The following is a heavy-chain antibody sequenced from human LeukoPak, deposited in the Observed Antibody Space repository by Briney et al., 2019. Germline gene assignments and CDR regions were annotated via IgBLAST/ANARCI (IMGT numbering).Heavy chain of an antibody. V-gene: IGHV4-39*02. D-gene: IGHD3-22*01. CDR3: ARDSSGEFDY. Sequence: SETLSLTCTVPDGSISSSSYYWGWIRQPPGKGLKWIGSISYSGSTHYNPSLKSRVTISVDMSKNQFSLKLSSVTAADTAVYYCARDSSGEFDYWGQGTLVTVSS. J-gene: IGHJ4*02. CDR1: DGSISSSSYY. CDR2: ISYSGST.